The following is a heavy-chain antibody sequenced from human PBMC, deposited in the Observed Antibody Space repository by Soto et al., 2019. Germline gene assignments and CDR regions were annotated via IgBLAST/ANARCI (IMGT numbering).Heavy chain of an antibody. J-gene: IGHJ4*02. V-gene: IGHV4-39*01. CDR1: GGSITSSSYY. CDR2: IYYSGST. CDR3: MLGSGWKDFDY. D-gene: IGHD3-22*01. Sequence: SETLSLTCAVSGGSITSSSYYWGWIRQPPGKGLEWIGNIYYSGSTYYNPSLKSRVTISVDTSKNQFSLKLSSVTAADTAVYYCMLGSGWKDFDYWGQGTLVTSPQ.